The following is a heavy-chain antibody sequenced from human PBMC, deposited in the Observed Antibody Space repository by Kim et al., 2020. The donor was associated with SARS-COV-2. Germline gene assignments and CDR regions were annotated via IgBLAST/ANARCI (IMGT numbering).Heavy chain of an antibody. Sequence: SQTLSLTCAISGDSVSSNSAAWNWIRQSPSRGLEWLGRTYYRSKWYNDYAVSVKSRITINPDTSKNQFSLQLNSVTPEDTAVYYCARDSLGIAAAGTGYYYYGMDVWGQGTTVTVSS. CDR1: GDSVSSNSAA. CDR2: TYYRSKWYN. V-gene: IGHV6-1*01. CDR3: ARDSLGIAAAGTGYYYYGMDV. J-gene: IGHJ6*02. D-gene: IGHD6-13*01.